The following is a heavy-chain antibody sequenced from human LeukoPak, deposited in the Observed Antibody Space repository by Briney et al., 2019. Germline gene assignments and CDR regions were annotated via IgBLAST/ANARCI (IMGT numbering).Heavy chain of an antibody. V-gene: IGHV1-18*01. CDR3: ARGKGNYGDPASFDY. D-gene: IGHD4-17*01. J-gene: IGHJ4*02. Sequence: ASVKVSCKASGYIFTNYGVSWVRQAPGQGLEWMGWSDAFNGDIRYSHKIQGRVTMTIDTSTNTFYMELRSLRSDDTAVYYCARGKGNYGDPASFDYWGRGTLVTVSS. CDR1: GYIFTNYG. CDR2: SDAFNGDI.